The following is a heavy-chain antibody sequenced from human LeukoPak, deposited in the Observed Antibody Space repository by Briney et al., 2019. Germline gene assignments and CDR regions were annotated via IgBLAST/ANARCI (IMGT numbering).Heavy chain of an antibody. CDR3: AKDRVYFDWSSPLYYYGMDV. CDR2: IIRMFGTS. CDR1: GGTFSSYA. Sequence: SVTVSCKPSGGTFSSYAISWVRQAPGQGLEWMGWIIRMFGTSNYAQKFEGSVTITADETTSTAYIEMSSMTYEDTAVYYCAKDRVYFDWSSPLYYYGMDVWGKGTTVTVSS. J-gene: IGHJ6*04. V-gene: IGHV1-69*13. D-gene: IGHD3-9*01.